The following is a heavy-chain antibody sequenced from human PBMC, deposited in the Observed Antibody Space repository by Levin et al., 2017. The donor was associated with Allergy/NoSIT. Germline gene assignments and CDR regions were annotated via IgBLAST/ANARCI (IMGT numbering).Heavy chain of an antibody. CDR3: AKDRGDTTMVRYFYGMDV. CDR1: GFTFDDYA. Sequence: HPGGSLRLSCAASGFTFDDYAIHWVRQAPGKGLEWVSGISWNSAYIGYADSVKGRFTISRDNAKKSLYLQMNSLRAEDTALYYCAKDRGDTTMVRYFYGMDVWGQGTTVTVSS. J-gene: IGHJ6*02. D-gene: IGHD5-18*01. CDR2: ISWNSAYI. V-gene: IGHV3-9*01.